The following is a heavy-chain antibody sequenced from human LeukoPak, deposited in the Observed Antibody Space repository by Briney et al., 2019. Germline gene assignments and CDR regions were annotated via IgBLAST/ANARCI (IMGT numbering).Heavy chain of an antibody. CDR2: TYYRSKWYN. CDR3: ARAVAGTEGWFDY. Sequence: SQTLSLTCAISVGSVSSNSFAWNWIRQSPSRGLEWLGRTYYRSKWYNDYAVPVKSRIAINPDTSRNQFSLQLNSVTPEDTAVYYCARAVAGTEGWFDYWGQGALVTVSS. CDR1: VGSVSSNSFA. V-gene: IGHV6-1*01. J-gene: IGHJ4*02. D-gene: IGHD6-19*01.